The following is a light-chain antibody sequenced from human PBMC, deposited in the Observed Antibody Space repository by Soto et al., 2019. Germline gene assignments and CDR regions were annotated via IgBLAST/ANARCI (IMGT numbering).Light chain of an antibody. J-gene: IGKJ4*01. CDR3: QQSFSSPLT. V-gene: IGKV1-39*01. CDR2: AAS. CDR1: RSITSY. Sequence: DIQMTQSPSSLSASVGDRVTITCRASRSITSYLNWYQQKPGKAPKFLIYAASSLQSGVPSRFSCSGSGTDFTLTISSLQPEDFATYYCQQSFSSPLTFGGGTKVEIK.